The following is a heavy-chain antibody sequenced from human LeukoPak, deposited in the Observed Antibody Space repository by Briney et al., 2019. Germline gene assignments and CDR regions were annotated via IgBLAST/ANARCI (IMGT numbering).Heavy chain of an antibody. J-gene: IGHJ4*02. D-gene: IGHD3-10*01. CDR2: IHWDGGST. V-gene: IGHV3-20*04. CDR3: ARWGLNYYGSASYEDY. CDR1: GFTFDDYG. Sequence: GGSLRLSCAASGFTFDDYGMSWVRQAPGKGLEWVSGIHWDGGSTGYADSVKGRFTISRDKAKNSLYLQMDCLRAADTALYFCARWGLNYYGSASYEDYWGKGPLVTVSS.